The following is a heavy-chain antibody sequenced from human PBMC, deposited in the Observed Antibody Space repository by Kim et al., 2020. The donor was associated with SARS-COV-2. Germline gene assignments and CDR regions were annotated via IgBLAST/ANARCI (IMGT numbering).Heavy chain of an antibody. CDR2: TYYRSKWYN. D-gene: IGHD3-3*01. CDR3: ARGSDFWSGYRNWFDP. CDR1: GDSVSSNSAA. Sequence: SQTLSLTCAISGDSVSSNSAAWNWIRQSPSRGLEWLGRTYYRSKWYNDYAVSVKSRITINPDTSKNQFSLQLNSVTPEDTAVYYCARGSDFWSGYRNWFDPWGQGTLVTVSS. J-gene: IGHJ5*02. V-gene: IGHV6-1*01.